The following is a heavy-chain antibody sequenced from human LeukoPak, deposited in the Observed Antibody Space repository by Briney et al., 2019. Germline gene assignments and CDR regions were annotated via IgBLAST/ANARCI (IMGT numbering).Heavy chain of an antibody. CDR1: GFTFSRHW. V-gene: IGHV3-74*01. Sequence: GGSLRLSCAASGFTFSRHWMHWVRQAPGKGLVWVSRINSDGSSTSYADSVKGRFTISRDNAKNSLYLQMNSLRAEDTAVYYCARRRYNWNAIDYWGQGTLVTVSS. D-gene: IGHD1-20*01. CDR2: INSDGSST. CDR3: ARRRYNWNAIDY. J-gene: IGHJ4*02.